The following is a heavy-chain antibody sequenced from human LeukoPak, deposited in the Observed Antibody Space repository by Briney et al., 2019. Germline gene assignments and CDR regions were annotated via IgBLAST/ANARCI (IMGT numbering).Heavy chain of an antibody. J-gene: IGHJ3*02. CDR2: IRSKANSYAT. CDR1: GFTFSGSA. Sequence: PGGSLRLSCAASGFTFSGSAMHWVRQASGKGLEWVGRIRSKANSYATAYAASVKGRFTISRDDSKNTAYLQMNSLKTEDTAVYYCTRGYSSGWYSEDAFDIWGQGTMVTVSS. V-gene: IGHV3-73*01. CDR3: TRGYSSGWYSEDAFDI. D-gene: IGHD6-19*01.